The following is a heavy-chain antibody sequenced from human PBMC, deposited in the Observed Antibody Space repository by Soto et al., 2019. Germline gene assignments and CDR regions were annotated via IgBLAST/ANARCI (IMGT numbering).Heavy chain of an antibody. V-gene: IGHV3-33*01. CDR3: ARDIVRYCSGGSCSLYFDY. CDR2: IWYDGSNK. D-gene: IGHD2-15*01. Sequence: LSLTCAASGFTFSSYGMHWVRQAPGKGLEWVAVIWYDGSNKYYADSVKGRFTISRDNSKNTLYLQMNSLRAEDTAVYYCARDIVRYCSGGSCSLYFDYWGQGTLVTVSS. CDR1: GFTFSSYG. J-gene: IGHJ4*02.